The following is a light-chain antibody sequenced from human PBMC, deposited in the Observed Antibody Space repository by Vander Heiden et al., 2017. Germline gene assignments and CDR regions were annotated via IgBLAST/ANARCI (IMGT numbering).Light chain of an antibody. Sequence: DIQMTQSPSILSASVGDRVTITCRASQTISNWLAWYQVKPGKAPKLLIRGASSLERGVPLRFSGGGSGTDFTLTISSLQPDDFATYYCQQYNRAWTFGQGT. CDR2: GAS. CDR1: QTISNW. V-gene: IGKV1-5*03. J-gene: IGKJ1*01. CDR3: QQYNRAWT.